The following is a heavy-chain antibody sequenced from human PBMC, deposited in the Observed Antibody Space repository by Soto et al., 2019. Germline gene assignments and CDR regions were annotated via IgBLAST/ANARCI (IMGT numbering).Heavy chain of an antibody. CDR3: ARASSSSSAADY. D-gene: IGHD6-6*01. V-gene: IGHV4-31*03. CDR2: IYDTESD. CDR1: GESISSGGYY. J-gene: IGHJ4*02. Sequence: SETLSLTCSVSGESISSGGYYWRWSRHLPGKGLEWIGYIYDTESDYYNPFLKIRVSISMDTSENHFAMRLTSVTAADSAVYYCARASSSSSAADYWGQG.